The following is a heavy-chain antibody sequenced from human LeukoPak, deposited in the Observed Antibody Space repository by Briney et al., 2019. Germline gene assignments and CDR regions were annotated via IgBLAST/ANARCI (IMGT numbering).Heavy chain of an antibody. J-gene: IGHJ4*02. CDR2: IYPPTGGT. V-gene: IGHV1-2*02. CDR1: GYTFTAYH. D-gene: IGHD3-16*01. Sequence: ASVKVSCKTSGYTFTAYHVHWVRQAPGQGLEFMGWIYPPTGGTVLAEKFQGRVIKTRDTSITTAYMELSGLNFDDTAVYYCVRENWYYDHWGRGTLVTVSS. CDR3: VRENWYYDH.